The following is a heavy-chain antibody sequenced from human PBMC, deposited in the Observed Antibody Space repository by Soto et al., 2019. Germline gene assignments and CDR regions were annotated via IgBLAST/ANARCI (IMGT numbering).Heavy chain of an antibody. J-gene: IGHJ4*02. CDR1: GGSIISYY. Sequence: QVQLQESGPGLVKPSETLSLTCTVSGGSIISYYWSWTRQPPGKGLEWIGYIYYSGSTNYNPSLKSRVTISVDTSKNQFSLKLSSVTAADTAVYYCARDLRLDYWGQGTLVTVSS. CDR2: IYYSGST. CDR3: ARDLRLDY. D-gene: IGHD4-17*01. V-gene: IGHV4-59*01.